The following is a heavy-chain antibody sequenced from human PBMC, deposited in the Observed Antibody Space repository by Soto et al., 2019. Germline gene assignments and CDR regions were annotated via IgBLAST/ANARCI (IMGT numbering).Heavy chain of an antibody. CDR3: ARDLWTGEDRNFDY. CDR1: AHTFTSYG. Sequence: ASVKVSCKASAHTFTSYGIRWVRQAPGQGLEWMGWISAYHGNTNYVQKFQVRVTMTTDTSTNTAYMELRSLRSDDTAVYYCARDLWTGEDRNFDYWGQRTLVTVSS. CDR2: ISAYHGNT. V-gene: IGHV1-18*04. J-gene: IGHJ4*02. D-gene: IGHD3-3*01.